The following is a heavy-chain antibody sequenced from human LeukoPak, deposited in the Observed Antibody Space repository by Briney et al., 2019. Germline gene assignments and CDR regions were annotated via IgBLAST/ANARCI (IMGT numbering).Heavy chain of an antibody. CDR2: IYHSGST. V-gene: IGHV4-38-2*01. CDR1: VYSISSGYY. CDR3: ARRGGAARSYYFDC. Sequence: SETLSLTCGVSVYSISSGYYWGWIRQPPGKGLEWIGRIYHSGSTYYNPSLKSRVTISVDTSKNQFSLKLRAVTAADTAGHCCARRGGAARSYYFDCRGQGALVTVSS. J-gene: IGHJ4*02. D-gene: IGHD6-6*01.